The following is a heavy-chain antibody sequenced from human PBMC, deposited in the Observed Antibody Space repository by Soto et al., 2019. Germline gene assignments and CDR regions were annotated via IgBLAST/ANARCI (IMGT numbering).Heavy chain of an antibody. CDR2: ISDSGSLP. J-gene: IGHJ6*04. Sequence: PGGSLRLSCAASGFTFSSYAMSWVRQAPGKGLEWVSAISDSGSLPYYANSVKGRFTVSRDNSKNTLYLQMTSLRAEDTAIYYCTKDFRGLCLWDYYQYYGMDAWGKGTTVPVSS. CDR1: GFTFSSYA. CDR3: TKDFRGLCLWDYYQYYGMDA. D-gene: IGHD3-16*01. V-gene: IGHV3-23*01.